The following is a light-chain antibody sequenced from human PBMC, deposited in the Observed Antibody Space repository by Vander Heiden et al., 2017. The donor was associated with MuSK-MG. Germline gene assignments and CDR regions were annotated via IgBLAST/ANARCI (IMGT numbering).Light chain of an antibody. V-gene: IGKV3-11*01. CDR3: QQCCNWPIT. J-gene: IGKJ5*01. CDR1: QSVSSY. Sequence: EIVLTQSPATLSLSPGERATLSCRASQSVSSYLAWYQQKPGQAPRLLIYDAANRATGIPARFSGSGSGTDVTLTISSLEPEDFAVYYCQQCCNWPITFGQGTRLEMK. CDR2: DAA.